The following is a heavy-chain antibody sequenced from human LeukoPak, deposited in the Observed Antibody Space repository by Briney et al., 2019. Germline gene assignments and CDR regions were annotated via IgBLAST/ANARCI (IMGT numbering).Heavy chain of an antibody. CDR1: GGSFSGYY. J-gene: IGHJ4*02. CDR3: ARGRGSSSWYRCYFDY. D-gene: IGHD6-13*01. CDR2: INHSGGT. V-gene: IGHV4-34*01. Sequence: SETLSLTCAVYGGSFSGYYWSWIRQPPGKGLEWIGEINHSGGTNYNPSLKSRVTISVDTSKNQFSLKLSSVTAADTAVYYCARGRGSSSWYRCYFDYWGQGTLVTVSS.